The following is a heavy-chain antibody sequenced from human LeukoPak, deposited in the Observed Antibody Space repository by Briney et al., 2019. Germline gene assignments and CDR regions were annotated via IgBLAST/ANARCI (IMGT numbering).Heavy chain of an antibody. CDR2: INAGNGNT. CDR3: ARDRDWGYLDY. CDR1: GGTFSSYA. Sequence: ASVKVSCKASGGTFSSYAISWVRQAPGQRLEWMGWINAGNGNTKYSQKFQGRVTITRDTSASTACMELNSLRSEDTAVYYCARDRDWGYLDYWGQGTLVTVSS. J-gene: IGHJ4*02. V-gene: IGHV1-3*01. D-gene: IGHD7-27*01.